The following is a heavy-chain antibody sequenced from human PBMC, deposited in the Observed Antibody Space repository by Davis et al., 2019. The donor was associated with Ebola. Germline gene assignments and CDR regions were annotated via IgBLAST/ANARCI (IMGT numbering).Heavy chain of an antibody. V-gene: IGHV3-33*01. CDR2: LWHDGINE. Sequence: GESLKISCAASGFRLISYGMHWVRQAPGKGLEWVAVLWHDGINEYYGESVKGRFTVSKDTSKNTVYLQMNNLRAEDTAVYYCTGAISYGWFDPWGQGTLVTVSS. CDR3: TGAISYGWFDP. D-gene: IGHD4-17*01. CDR1: GFRLISYG. J-gene: IGHJ5*02.